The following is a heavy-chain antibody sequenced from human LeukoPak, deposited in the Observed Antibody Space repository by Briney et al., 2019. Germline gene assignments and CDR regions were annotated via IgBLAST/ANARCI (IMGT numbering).Heavy chain of an antibody. J-gene: IGHJ4*02. Sequence: SETLSLTCGVFGVSINDYYWSWIRQSPGKGLEWIGEISHTEGTRYNPSLESRVTMSVGTSEKQLSLKLIFVTAADTAVYYCARIRCGHSGSVCYNHWGLETLVTVSS. CDR1: GVSINDYY. CDR3: ARIRCGHSGSVCYNH. CDR2: ISHTEGT. D-gene: IGHD3-9*01. V-gene: IGHV4-34*01.